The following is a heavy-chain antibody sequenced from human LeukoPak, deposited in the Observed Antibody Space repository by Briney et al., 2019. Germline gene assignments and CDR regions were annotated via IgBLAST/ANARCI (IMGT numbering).Heavy chain of an antibody. J-gene: IGHJ6*03. Sequence: GASVKVSCKASGYTFTSYDINWVRQATGQGLEWMGWMNPNSGNTGYAQKFQGRVTMTRNTSISTAYMELSSLRSEDTAVYYCARESSSAGPYYYYYMDVWGEGTTVTVSS. V-gene: IGHV1-8*01. CDR3: ARESSSAGPYYYYYMDV. D-gene: IGHD6-6*01. CDR1: GYTFTSYD. CDR2: MNPNSGNT.